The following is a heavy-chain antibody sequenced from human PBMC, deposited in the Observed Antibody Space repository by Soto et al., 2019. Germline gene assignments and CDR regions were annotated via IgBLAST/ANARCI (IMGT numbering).Heavy chain of an antibody. CDR3: ARDQQLEWLLYGDKRYYFDY. D-gene: IGHD3-3*01. J-gene: IGHJ4*02. Sequence: EVQLVESGGGLVKPGGSLRLSCAASGFTFSSYSMNWVRQAPGKGLEWVSSISRSSSYIYYADSVNGRLTISRDNAKNSLYLQMNSLRAEDTAVYYCARDQQLEWLLYGDKRYYFDYWGQGTLVTVSS. CDR2: ISRSSSYI. V-gene: IGHV3-21*01. CDR1: GFTFSSYS.